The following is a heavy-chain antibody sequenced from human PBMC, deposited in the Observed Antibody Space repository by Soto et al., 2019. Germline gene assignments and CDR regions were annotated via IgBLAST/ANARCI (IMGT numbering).Heavy chain of an antibody. V-gene: IGHV1-69*13. CDR1: GGTFSSYA. CDR3: AREVSDFGVVITNYGMDV. Sequence: ASVKVSCKASGGTFSSYAISWVRQAPGQGLEWMGGIIPIFGTANYAQKFQGRVTITADESTSTAYMELSSLRSEDTAVYYCAREVSDFGVVITNYGMDVWGQGTTVTVSS. CDR2: IIPIFGTA. D-gene: IGHD3-3*01. J-gene: IGHJ6*02.